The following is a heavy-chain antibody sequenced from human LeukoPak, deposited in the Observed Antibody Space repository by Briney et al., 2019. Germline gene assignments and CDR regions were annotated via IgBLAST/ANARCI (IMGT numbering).Heavy chain of an antibody. J-gene: IGHJ4*02. CDR3: ATAESVLFDY. V-gene: IGHV1-2*02. CDR1: GYSFTAHY. D-gene: IGHD3-10*01. CDR2: INPNSGGT. Sequence: ASVKVSCKASGYSFTAHYIHWVRQAPGQGLEWMGWINPNSGGTNYAQRFQGRVTMTRDTSISTAYMELSRLRSDDTAVYYCATAESVLFDYWGQGTLVTVSS.